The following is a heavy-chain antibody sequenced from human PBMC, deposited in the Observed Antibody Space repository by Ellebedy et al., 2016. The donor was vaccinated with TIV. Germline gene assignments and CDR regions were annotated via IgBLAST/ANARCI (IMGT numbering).Heavy chain of an antibody. J-gene: IGHJ4*02. V-gene: IGHV3-33*05. CDR1: GFTFSSYG. Sequence: GGSLRLSCAASGFTFSSYGFHWVRQAPGKGLEWVAFISSDGSETYYGDSVKGRFTISRDSSRNTVYLQMNNLRTDDTAVYYCARVFISYFFDYWGQGTLVTVSS. D-gene: IGHD2-2*01. CDR3: ARVFISYFFDY. CDR2: ISSDGSET.